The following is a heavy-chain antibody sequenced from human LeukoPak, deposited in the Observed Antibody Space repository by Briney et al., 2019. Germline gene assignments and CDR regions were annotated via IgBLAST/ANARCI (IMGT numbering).Heavy chain of an antibody. D-gene: IGHD3-9*01. J-gene: IGHJ6*02. V-gene: IGHV3-48*02. CDR2: ISSSSDAI. CDR1: GFTFSSHT. Sequence: GSLRLSCAASGFTFSSHTMNWIRQAPGQGLEWISYISSSSDAIYYADSVRGRFTISRDNAKNSLYLEMDSLRDEDTAVYYCARGHYDVLAVYYYYGMDVWGPGTTVTVSS. CDR3: ARGHYDVLAVYYYYGMDV.